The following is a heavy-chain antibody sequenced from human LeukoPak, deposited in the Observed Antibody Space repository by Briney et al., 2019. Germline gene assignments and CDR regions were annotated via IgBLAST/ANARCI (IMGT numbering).Heavy chain of an antibody. J-gene: IGHJ4*02. CDR2: ISSSSSYI. V-gene: IGHV3-21*04. D-gene: IGHD2-2*01. CDR3: AKDRKYQLLCDY. Sequence: GGSLRLSCAASGFTFSSYSMNWVRQAPGKGLEWVSSISSSSSYIYYADSVKGRFTISRDNSKNTLYLQMNSLRAEDTAVYYCAKDRKYQLLCDYWGQGTLVTVSS. CDR1: GFTFSSYS.